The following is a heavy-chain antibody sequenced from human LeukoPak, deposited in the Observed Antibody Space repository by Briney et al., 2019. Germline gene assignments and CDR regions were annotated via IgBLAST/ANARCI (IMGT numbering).Heavy chain of an antibody. CDR2: INPNSGGT. Sequence: ASVKVSCKASGYTFTGYYMHWVRQAPGQGLEWMGWINPNSGGTNYAQKFQGRVTMTRDTSISTAYMELSRLRSDDTDVYYCARDPPYCSSTSCYKVRGIKNLTFDPWGQGTLVTVSS. V-gene: IGHV1-2*02. CDR3: ARDPPYCSSTSCYKVRGIKNLTFDP. D-gene: IGHD2-2*02. J-gene: IGHJ5*02. CDR1: GYTFTGYY.